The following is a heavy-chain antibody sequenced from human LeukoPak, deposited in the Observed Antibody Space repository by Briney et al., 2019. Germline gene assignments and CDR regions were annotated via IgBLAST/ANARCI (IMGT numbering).Heavy chain of an antibody. CDR2: INHSGST. D-gene: IGHD2-15*01. CDR3: ARGRDIVGPDWFDP. J-gene: IGHJ5*02. CDR1: GGSLSGCY. Sequence: SETLSLTCAVYGGSLSGCYWSWIRQPPGKGLEWIGEINHSGSTNYNPSLKSRVTISVDTSKNQFSLKLSSVTAADTAVYYCARGRDIVGPDWFDPWGQGTLVTVSS. V-gene: IGHV4-34*01.